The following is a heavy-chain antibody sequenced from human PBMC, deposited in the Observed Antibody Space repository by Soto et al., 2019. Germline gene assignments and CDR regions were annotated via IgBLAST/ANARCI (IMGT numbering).Heavy chain of an antibody. J-gene: IGHJ6*02. CDR3: ARPDEGGYSSNHHYYYALDV. V-gene: IGHV1-69*13. CDR2: IIPIFDIT. D-gene: IGHD3-22*01. CDR1: GGTFRSYS. Sequence: SVKVSCKASGGTFRSYSISWVRQAPGQGLEWMGGIIPIFDITNYAQKFQGRVTITADESTSTAYMELSSLGSDDTAVYYCARPDEGGYSSNHHYYYALDVWGQGTTVTVSS.